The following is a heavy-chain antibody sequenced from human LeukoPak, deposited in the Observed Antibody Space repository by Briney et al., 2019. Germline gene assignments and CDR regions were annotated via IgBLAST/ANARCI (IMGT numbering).Heavy chain of an antibody. J-gene: IGHJ4*02. CDR3: ARYYYDSSGYYYVPQVGNFDY. CDR2: ISGSGGST. V-gene: IGHV3-23*01. D-gene: IGHD3-22*01. Sequence: GGSLRLSCAASGFTFSSYGMTWVRQAPGKGLEWVSAISGSGGSTYYADSVKGRFTTSRDNSKNTLYLQMNSLRAEDTAVYYCARYYYDSSGYYYVPQVGNFDYWGQGTLVTVSS. CDR1: GFTFSSYG.